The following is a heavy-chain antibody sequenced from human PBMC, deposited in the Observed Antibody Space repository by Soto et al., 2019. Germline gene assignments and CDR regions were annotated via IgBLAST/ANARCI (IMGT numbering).Heavy chain of an antibody. J-gene: IGHJ6*02. D-gene: IGHD6-13*01. V-gene: IGHV3-33*01. CDR2: IWYDGSNK. CDR1: GFTFSSYG. CDR3: AREYSSSWYPHYYGMDV. Sequence: SLRLSCAASGFTFSSYGMHWVRQAPGKGLEWVAVIWYDGSNKYYADSVKGRFTISRDNSKNTLYLQMNSLRAEDTAVYYCAREYSSSWYPHYYGMDVWGQGTTVTVSS.